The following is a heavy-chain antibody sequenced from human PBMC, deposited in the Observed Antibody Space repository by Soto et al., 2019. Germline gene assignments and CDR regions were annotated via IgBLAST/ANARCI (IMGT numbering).Heavy chain of an antibody. CDR3: ARDGFNYDFWSGYLPSFYGMDV. V-gene: IGHV4-30-4*01. CDR2: IYYSGST. Sequence: SETLSLTCTVSGGSISSGDYYWSWIRQPPGKGLEWIGCIYYSGSTYYNPSLKSRVTISVDTSKNQFSLKLSSVTAADTAVYYCARDGFNYDFWSGYLPSFYGMDVWGQGTTVTVSS. CDR1: GGSISSGDYY. D-gene: IGHD3-3*01. J-gene: IGHJ6*02.